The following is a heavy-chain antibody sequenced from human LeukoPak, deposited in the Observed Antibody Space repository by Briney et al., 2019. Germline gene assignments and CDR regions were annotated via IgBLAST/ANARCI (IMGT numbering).Heavy chain of an antibody. CDR3: IRSGGWPGF. J-gene: IGHJ4*02. CDR1: GFIVSSYW. V-gene: IGHV3-74*01. D-gene: IGHD6-19*01. CDR2: IDDDGSAT. Sequence: GSLRLSCEASGFIVSSYWMHWVRQAPGKGLVWVSRIDDDGSATAYADSVKGRFIISRDDAKNTVYLQMNSLRAEDTAMYYCIRSGGWPGFWGQGTLVTVSS.